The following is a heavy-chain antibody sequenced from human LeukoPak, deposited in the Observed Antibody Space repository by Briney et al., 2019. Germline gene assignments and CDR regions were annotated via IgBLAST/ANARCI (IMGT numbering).Heavy chain of an antibody. D-gene: IGHD5-18*01. CDR3: ARSSRHIGYSYGYFDY. Sequence: SGTLSLTCTVSGGSISSYYWSWIRQPPGKGLEWIGYIYYSGSTNYNPSLKSRVTISVDTSKNQFSLKLSSVTAADTAVYYCARSSRHIGYSYGYFDYWGQGTLVTVSS. V-gene: IGHV4-59*01. CDR2: IYYSGST. J-gene: IGHJ4*02. CDR1: GGSISSYY.